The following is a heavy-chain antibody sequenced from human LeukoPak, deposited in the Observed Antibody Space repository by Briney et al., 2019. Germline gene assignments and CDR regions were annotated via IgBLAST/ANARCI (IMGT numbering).Heavy chain of an antibody. J-gene: IGHJ3*02. V-gene: IGHV1-8*03. Sequence: ASVKVSCKASGYTFTSYDINWVRQATGQGLEWMGWMNPNSGNTGYAQKFQGRVTITRNTSISTAYMELSSLRSEDTAVYYCARGLRFPDAFDIWGQGTMVTVSS. CDR1: GYTFTSYD. D-gene: IGHD3-10*01. CDR2: MNPNSGNT. CDR3: ARGLRFPDAFDI.